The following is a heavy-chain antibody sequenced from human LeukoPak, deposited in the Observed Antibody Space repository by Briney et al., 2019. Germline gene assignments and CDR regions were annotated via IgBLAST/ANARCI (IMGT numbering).Heavy chain of an antibody. CDR2: IRSKANSYAT. Sequence: TGGSLRLSCAASGFTFSGSAMHWVRQASGKGLEWVGRIRSKANSYATAYAASVKGRFTISRDDSKNTAYLQMNSLKTEDTAVYYCRGGYDGLYYYYYMDVWGKGTTVTVSS. CDR1: GFTFSGSA. V-gene: IGHV3-73*01. J-gene: IGHJ6*03. D-gene: IGHD3-16*01. CDR3: RGGYDGLYYYYYMDV.